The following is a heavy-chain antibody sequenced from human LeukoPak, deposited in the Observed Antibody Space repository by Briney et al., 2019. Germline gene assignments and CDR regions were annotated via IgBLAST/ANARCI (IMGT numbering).Heavy chain of an antibody. CDR3: ARDTNPANFHILTGYFDY. CDR1: GYTFTGYY. J-gene: IGHJ4*02. D-gene: IGHD3-9*01. V-gene: IGHV1-2*02. Sequence: ASVKVSCKASGYTFTGYYLNWVRQAPGQGLEWMGWINPNSGDTNYAQKFQGRVTMTRDTSISTAYLELPRLRSDDTAVYFCARDTNPANFHILTGYFDYWGQGTLVTVSS. CDR2: INPNSGDT.